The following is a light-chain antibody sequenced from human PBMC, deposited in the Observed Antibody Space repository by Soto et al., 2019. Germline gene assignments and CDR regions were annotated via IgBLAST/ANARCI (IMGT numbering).Light chain of an antibody. CDR2: EVT. CDR3: NSYVGSNNYV. CDR1: ASDIGRYNY. J-gene: IGLJ1*01. Sequence: QSVLTQPPSASGSPGQSVTISCIGTASDIGRYNYVSWYQHHPGKAPKLIIYEVTKRPSGVPDRFSGSKSGNTASLTGSGLQADDEADYYCNSYVGSNNYVFGTGTKVTVL. V-gene: IGLV2-8*01.